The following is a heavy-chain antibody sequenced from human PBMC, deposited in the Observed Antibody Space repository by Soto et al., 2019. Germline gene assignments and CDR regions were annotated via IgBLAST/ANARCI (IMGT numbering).Heavy chain of an antibody. J-gene: IGHJ5*02. V-gene: IGHV4-4*07. D-gene: IGHD3-9*01. CDR1: GGSMSGYF. CDR3: ARGVRYPTTASTYLFWFDP. CDR2: IYSSGST. Sequence: SETLSLTCSISGGSMSGYFWSWIRQPVGKGLEWIGRIYSSGSTNYNLSFKGRVTMSVDTPKNQISLRLSSVTAADTAVYYCARGVRYPTTASTYLFWFDPWGLGTLVTVSS.